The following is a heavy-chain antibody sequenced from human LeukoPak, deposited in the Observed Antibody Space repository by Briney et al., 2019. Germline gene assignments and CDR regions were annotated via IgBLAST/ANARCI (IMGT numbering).Heavy chain of an antibody. CDR2: VNLQGST. CDR1: GGSISNTNW. Sequence: SETLSLTCGVSGGSISNTNWWTWFRQPPGKGLEWIGEVNLQGSTNYNPSLKSRVAISVDKSENHISLKLTSVTAADTAVYYCAGGRVINRFDYWGQGALVTVSS. CDR3: AGGRVINRFDY. D-gene: IGHD3-3*01. V-gene: IGHV4-4*02. J-gene: IGHJ4*02.